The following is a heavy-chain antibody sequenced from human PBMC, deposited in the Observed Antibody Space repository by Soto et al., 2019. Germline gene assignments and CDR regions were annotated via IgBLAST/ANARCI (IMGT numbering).Heavy chain of an antibody. V-gene: IGHV1-3*01. CDR2: INAASGDT. CDR1: GYIFSNYA. J-gene: IGHJ4*02. D-gene: IGHD3-22*01. Sequence: QGHLVQSGAEVKKPGASVKVSCKASGYIFSNYAVHWVRQAPGQGLDWMGWINAASGDTKYSQNFQGRVTFTLDTAATTAYLELSSLRSDATAVYYCAREKRDYTDSSDRDLGYRSQGTLVTVSS. CDR3: AREKRDYTDSSDRDLGY.